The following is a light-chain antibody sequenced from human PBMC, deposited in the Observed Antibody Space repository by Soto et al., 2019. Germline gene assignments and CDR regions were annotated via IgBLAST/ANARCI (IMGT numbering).Light chain of an antibody. Sequence: IHMTQSPSSLSASIGDRVTITCRASEAISHYLNWYQQKPGKAPKLLIYGASKLQSGVPSRFSGSGSGTDFTLTITSLQGEDFATYYCQQSSSTPLTFCGGTKVEI. J-gene: IGKJ4*01. CDR1: EAISHY. V-gene: IGKV1-39*01. CDR2: GAS. CDR3: QQSSSTPLT.